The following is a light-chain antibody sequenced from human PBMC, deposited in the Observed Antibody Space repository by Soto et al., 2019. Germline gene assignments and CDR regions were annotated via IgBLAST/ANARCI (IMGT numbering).Light chain of an antibody. V-gene: IGLV2-14*03. CDR2: DVS. J-gene: IGLJ2*01. CDR3: SSYTSSSTVV. CDR1: SSDVGRYNY. Sequence: QSALTQPASVSGSPGQSITISCTGTSSDVGRYNYVSWYQQHPGKDPKLMIYDVSNRPSGVSNRFSGSKSGNTASLTISGLQAEDEADYYCSSYTSSSTVVFGGGTKLTVL.